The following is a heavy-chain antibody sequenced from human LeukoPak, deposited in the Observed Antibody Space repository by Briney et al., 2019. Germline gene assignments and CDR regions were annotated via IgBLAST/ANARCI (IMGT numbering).Heavy chain of an antibody. CDR1: GYTFTSHD. CDR2: INPNSGNT. Sequence: ASVKVSCKASGYTFTSHDINWVRQATGQGLEWVGYINPNSGNTGYAQKFQGRVTLTRDTSTNTAYMELTSLRSEDTAVYYCTGVPRESYSHWGQGTLVTVSS. V-gene: IGHV1-8*01. J-gene: IGHJ4*02. D-gene: IGHD1-26*01. CDR3: TGVPRESYSH.